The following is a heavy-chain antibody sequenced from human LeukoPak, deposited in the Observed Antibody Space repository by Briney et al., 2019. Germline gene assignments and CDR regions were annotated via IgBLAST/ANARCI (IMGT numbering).Heavy chain of an antibody. CDR3: ARAPPRRITIFGVGPKGGGAFDI. J-gene: IGHJ3*02. V-gene: IGHV4-34*01. CDR1: GESFSGYY. CDR2: INHSGST. Sequence: PSETLSLTCAVYGESFSGYYWSWIRQPPGKGLEWVGEINHSGSTNYNPSLKSRVTISVDTSKNQFSLKLSSVTAADTAVYYCARAPPRRITIFGVGPKGGGAFDIWGQGTMVTVSS. D-gene: IGHD3-3*01.